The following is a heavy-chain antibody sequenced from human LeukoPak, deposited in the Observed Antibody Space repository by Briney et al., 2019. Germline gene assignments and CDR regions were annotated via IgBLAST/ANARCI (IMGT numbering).Heavy chain of an antibody. CDR2: INHNGNVN. V-gene: IGHV3-7*03. Sequence: GGSLKLSCAASGFTFSSYWMNWARQAPGKGLEWVASINHNGNVNYYVDSVKGRFTISRDNAKNSLYLQMSNLRAEDTAVYFCARGGGLDVWGQGATVTVSS. CDR3: ARGGGLDV. J-gene: IGHJ6*02. CDR1: GFTFSSYW. D-gene: IGHD3-16*01.